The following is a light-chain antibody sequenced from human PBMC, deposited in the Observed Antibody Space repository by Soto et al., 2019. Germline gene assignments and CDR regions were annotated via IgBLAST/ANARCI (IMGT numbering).Light chain of an antibody. CDR3: QSYDSSLSAVV. J-gene: IGLJ2*01. Sequence: QSVLTQPPSVSGAPGQRVTISCTGSISNIGAGYDVHWYQQLPGTAPKLLIYGNSNPPSGFPDRFSGSKSGTSASLAITGLQAEDEADYYCQSYDSSLSAVVFGGGTTLTAL. V-gene: IGLV1-40*01. CDR2: GNS. CDR1: ISNIGAGYD.